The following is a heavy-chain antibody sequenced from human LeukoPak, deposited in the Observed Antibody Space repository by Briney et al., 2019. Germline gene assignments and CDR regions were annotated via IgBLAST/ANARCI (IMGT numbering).Heavy chain of an antibody. CDR1: GYTFTDCY. CDR3: ARDREDTSSWTYNWFDP. J-gene: IGHJ5*02. CDR2: INCNSGGT. Sequence: ASVKVSCKASGYTFTDCYMHWVRQAPEQGPEWMGWINCNSGGTNYAQKFQGRVTMTRDTSISTVYMELSRLRSDDTAVYYCARDREDTSSWTYNWFDPWGQGALVTVSS. D-gene: IGHD2-2*01. V-gene: IGHV1-2*02.